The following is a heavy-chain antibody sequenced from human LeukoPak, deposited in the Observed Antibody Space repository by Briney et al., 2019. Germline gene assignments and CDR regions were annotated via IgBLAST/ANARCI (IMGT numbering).Heavy chain of an antibody. V-gene: IGHV1-8*01. CDR3: ARGTRYSSGWYWFDP. CDR2: MNPNSGNT. J-gene: IGHJ5*02. D-gene: IGHD6-19*01. CDR1: GYTSTSYD. Sequence: ASVKVSCKASGYTSTSYDINWVRQATGQGLEWMGWMNPNSGNTGYAQKFQGRVTVTRNTSISTAYMELSSLRSEDTAVYYCARGTRYSSGWYWFDPWGQGTLVTVSS.